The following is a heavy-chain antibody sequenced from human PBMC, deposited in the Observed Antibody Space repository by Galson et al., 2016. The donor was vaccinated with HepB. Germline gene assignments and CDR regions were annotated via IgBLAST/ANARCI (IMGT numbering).Heavy chain of an antibody. V-gene: IGHV1-2*02. J-gene: IGHJ1*01. D-gene: IGHD3-22*01. CDR2: INPNSGGP. CDR1: GYTFTGYY. Sequence: SVKVSCKASGYTFTGYYIHWVRQAPGQGLEWMGWINPNSGGPSYAQKFQGRVTMTRDTSITTAYMELSRLRSDDTAMYYCAGDINYYDSSGLIRYLHHWGQGTLVTVSS. CDR3: AGDINYYDSSGLIRYLHH.